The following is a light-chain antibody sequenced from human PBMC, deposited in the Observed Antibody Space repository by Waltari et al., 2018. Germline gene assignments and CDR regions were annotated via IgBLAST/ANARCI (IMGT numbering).Light chain of an antibody. CDR3: CSRTGRDSVI. CDR1: SMCVGAYNY. J-gene: IGLJ2*01. Sequence: QSALTQPRSVSGSPGQSLTISCTGTSMCVGAYNYVTWYQQHPGKAPKLIIYDVHKWPSGVPDRFSGSKSGNTASLTISGLQAEDEADYYCCSRTGRDSVIFGGGTKVTVL. CDR2: DVH. V-gene: IGLV2-11*01.